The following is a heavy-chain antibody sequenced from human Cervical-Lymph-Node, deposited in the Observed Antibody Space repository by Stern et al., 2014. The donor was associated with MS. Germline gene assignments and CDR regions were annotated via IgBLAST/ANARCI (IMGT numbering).Heavy chain of an antibody. CDR3: ALGGFGHYFEY. V-gene: IGHV1-69*01. CDR2: IIPIIGTA. D-gene: IGHD3-10*01. CDR1: GGTFSSSD. J-gene: IGHJ4*02. Sequence: VQLVESGAEVQKPGSSVKVSCRASGGTFSSSDISWVRQAPGQGLEWTGGIIPIIGTANYAQKYQGRGTITADESTSTAYMELSSLRSEDTAIYDCALGGFGHYFEYWGQGTLVTVSS.